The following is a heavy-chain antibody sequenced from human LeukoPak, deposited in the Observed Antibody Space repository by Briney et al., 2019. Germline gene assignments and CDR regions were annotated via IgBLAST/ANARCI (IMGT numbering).Heavy chain of an antibody. Sequence: PSETLSLTCSVSGDSITTSYWNWIRQPPGQGLEWIGSIFYSGNTKYNPALQSRVTISVDTSKNQFSLKLSSVTAADTAVYYCARATLWDSSGYYYPNFDYWGQGTLVTVSS. CDR1: GDSITTSY. J-gene: IGHJ4*02. D-gene: IGHD3-22*01. CDR3: ARATLWDSSGYYYPNFDY. CDR2: IFYSGNT. V-gene: IGHV4-59*01.